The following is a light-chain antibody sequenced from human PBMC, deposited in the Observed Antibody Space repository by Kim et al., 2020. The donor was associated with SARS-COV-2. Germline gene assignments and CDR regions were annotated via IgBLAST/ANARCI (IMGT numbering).Light chain of an antibody. V-gene: IGKV1D-16*01. CDR1: QGISTW. CDR2: GAS. Sequence: ASVGDRVTITCRASQGISTWLAWYQQKPEKPPKSLIYGASSLHSGVPSRFSGSGSGTDFTLTISSLQPEDFATYYCQQYDSYPITIGQGTRLEIK. J-gene: IGKJ5*01. CDR3: QQYDSYPIT.